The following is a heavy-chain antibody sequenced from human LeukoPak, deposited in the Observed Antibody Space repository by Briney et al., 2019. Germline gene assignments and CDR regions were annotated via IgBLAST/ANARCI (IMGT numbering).Heavy chain of an antibody. CDR1: GGSISSGGYS. Sequence: SETLFLTCAVSGGSISSGGYSWSWIRQPPGKGLEWIGYIYQGGSTYYNPSLKSRVTISVDTSKNQFSLKLSSVTAADTAVYYCARHVDCSSTSCYNPTIDYWGQGTLVTVSS. D-gene: IGHD2-2*01. CDR2: IYQGGST. J-gene: IGHJ4*02. V-gene: IGHV4-30-2*03. CDR3: ARHVDCSSTSCYNPTIDY.